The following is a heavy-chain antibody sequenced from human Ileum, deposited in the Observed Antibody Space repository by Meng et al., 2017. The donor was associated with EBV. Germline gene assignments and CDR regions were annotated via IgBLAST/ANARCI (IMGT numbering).Heavy chain of an antibody. CDR3: ATSRIAKFDR. CDR2: TYRRSRWYY. CDR1: GDSVSSDKPA. J-gene: IGHJ5*02. Sequence: QLQASGPSPLHPPQTPSPSCVISGDSVSSDKPAWNWIRQSPSRGLEWLGRTYRRSRWYYDYALSVKSRINISPDTSKNQVSLQLNSVTDEDTGIYYCATSRIAKFDRWGQGTLVTVSS. V-gene: IGHV6-1*02.